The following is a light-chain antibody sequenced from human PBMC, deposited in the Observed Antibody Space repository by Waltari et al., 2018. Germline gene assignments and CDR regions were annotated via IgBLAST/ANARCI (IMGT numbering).Light chain of an antibody. CDR1: GSNIGAGYD. V-gene: IGLV1-40*01. J-gene: IGLJ3*02. Sequence: QSVLTQPPSVSGAPGQRVTISCTGSGSNIGAGYDVHWYQQLPRAAPKLLIYGSTRRPLGVPHRFFGSTSGTSAPLAITGLQAEDESDYYCQSYDTSLSVVFGGGTKLTVL. CDR3: QSYDTSLSVV. CDR2: GST.